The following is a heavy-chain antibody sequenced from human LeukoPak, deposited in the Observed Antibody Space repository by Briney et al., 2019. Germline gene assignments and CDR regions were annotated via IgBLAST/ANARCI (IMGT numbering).Heavy chain of an antibody. Sequence: ASVTVSCKASGYTFTNYHTHWVRQAPGQGLEWMGRINPNSGGTNYAQKFQGRVTMTRDTSIITTYMELSGLSSDDTGVYYCAKGLASGTYRLGYWGQGTLVTVSS. J-gene: IGHJ4*02. CDR3: AKGLASGTYRLGY. CDR2: INPNSGGT. D-gene: IGHD1-1*01. CDR1: GYTFTNYH. V-gene: IGHV1-2*05.